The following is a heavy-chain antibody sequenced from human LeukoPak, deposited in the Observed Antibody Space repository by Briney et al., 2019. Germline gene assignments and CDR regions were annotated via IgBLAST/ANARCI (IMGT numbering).Heavy chain of an antibody. V-gene: IGHV4-59*01. CDR2: IYYSGST. J-gene: IGHJ3*02. Sequence: SETLSLTCTVSGGSISSYYWSWIRQPPGKGLEWIGYIYYSGSTYYNPSLKSRVTISVDTSKNQFSLKLSSVTAADTAVYYCARGRMVAAAQADAFDIWGQGTMVTVSS. CDR1: GGSISSYY. D-gene: IGHD6-13*01. CDR3: ARGRMVAAAQADAFDI.